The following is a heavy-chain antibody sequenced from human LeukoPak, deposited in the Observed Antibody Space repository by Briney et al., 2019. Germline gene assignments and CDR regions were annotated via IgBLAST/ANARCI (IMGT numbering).Heavy chain of an antibody. J-gene: IGHJ4*02. CDR3: ARAGGSSWYVSLYY. CDR1: GGTFSSNV. CDR2: IIPIIGTP. Sequence: SVKVSCKASGGTFSSNVISWVRQAPGQGLEWMGRIIPIIGTPDYAQKFQGRVTITADQSTNTAYMELTSLKSDDTAVYYCARAGGSSWYVSLYYWGQGTLVTVSS. D-gene: IGHD6-13*01. V-gene: IGHV1-69*11.